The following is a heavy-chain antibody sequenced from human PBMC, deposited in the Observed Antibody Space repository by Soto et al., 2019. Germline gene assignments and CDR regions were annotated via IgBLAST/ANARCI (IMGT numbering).Heavy chain of an antibody. CDR3: ASLYGDYVPY. V-gene: IGHV4-39*01. CDR2: TNYDGST. J-gene: IGHJ4*02. CDR1: GDPISSSSYY. Sequence: QLQLQESGPGLVKPSETLSLTCTVSGDPISSSSYYWGWIRQPPGKGLEWIGNTNYDGSTDYTPSLKSRVTISVDTSKDQFSLKVGSVTAADTAVYYCASLYGDYVPYWGQGVLVSVSS. D-gene: IGHD4-17*01.